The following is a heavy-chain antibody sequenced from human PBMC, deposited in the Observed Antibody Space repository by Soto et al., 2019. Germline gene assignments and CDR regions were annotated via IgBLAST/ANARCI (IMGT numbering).Heavy chain of an antibody. CDR1: GGSFSGYY. CDR2: INHSGST. CDR3: ARAGYSYGWSTIDY. J-gene: IGHJ4*02. V-gene: IGHV4-34*01. D-gene: IGHD5-18*01. Sequence: QVQLQQWGAGLLKPSETLSLTCAVYGGSFSGYYWSWIRQPPGKGLEWIGEINHSGSTNYNPSLKSRVTISVDTSKNQFSLKLSSVTAADTAVYYCARAGYSYGWSTIDYWGQGTLVIVSS.